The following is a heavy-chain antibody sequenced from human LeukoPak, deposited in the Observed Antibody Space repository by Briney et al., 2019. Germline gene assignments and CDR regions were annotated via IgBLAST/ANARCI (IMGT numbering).Heavy chain of an antibody. Sequence: GGSLRLSCAASGFTFSRYAMSWVRQAPGKGREWVSAISGNGANTYCADSVKGRFTMSRDNSKNTLYLQMNSLRAEDTAVYFCAKTVSGSHSYQGGDYWGQGTLVFVSS. V-gene: IGHV3-23*01. CDR2: ISGNGANT. CDR1: GFTFSRYA. D-gene: IGHD3-16*02. J-gene: IGHJ4*02. CDR3: AKTVSGSHSYQGGDY.